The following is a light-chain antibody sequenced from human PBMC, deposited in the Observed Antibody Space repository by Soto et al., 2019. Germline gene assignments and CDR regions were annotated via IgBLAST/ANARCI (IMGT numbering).Light chain of an antibody. J-gene: IGKJ1*01. CDR2: NAS. CDR1: QTISTL. V-gene: IGKV1-5*03. Sequence: DIQMTQSPSTLSASVGDRVTITCRASQTISTLLAWYQQRPGKAPNLLIYNASSLESGDPSRFSGSGSATEFTLTISSLQTDEFATYFCQQYSTLPRTFGQGPKVEV. CDR3: QQYSTLPRT.